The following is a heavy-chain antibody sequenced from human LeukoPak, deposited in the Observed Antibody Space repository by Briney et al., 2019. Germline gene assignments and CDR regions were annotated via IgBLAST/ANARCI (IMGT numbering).Heavy chain of an antibody. CDR1: GFTFSSYS. J-gene: IGHJ4*02. CDR2: ISVGSTTI. Sequence: GGSLRLSCAASGFTFSSYSMNWVRQAPGKRLEWVSYISVGSTTIYYADSVKGRFTISRDNAKNSLYLQMNSLRAEDTAVYYCAREVPTMVRGVIIAYYFDYWGQGTLVTVSS. CDR3: AREVPTMVRGVIIAYYFDY. D-gene: IGHD3-10*01. V-gene: IGHV3-48*01.